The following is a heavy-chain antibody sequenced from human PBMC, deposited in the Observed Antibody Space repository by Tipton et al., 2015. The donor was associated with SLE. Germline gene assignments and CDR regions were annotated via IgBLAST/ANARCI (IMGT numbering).Heavy chain of an antibody. D-gene: IGHD6-19*01. CDR1: GGSFSDYF. V-gene: IGHV4-34*01. CDR3: ASRGRMIAVAVRHAFDI. CDR2: INHSGST. Sequence: LRLSCAVYGGSFSDYFWSWIRQPPGKGLEWIGEINHSGSTNYNPSLKSRVTISVDTSKNQFSLKLSSVTAADTAVYYCASRGRMIAVAVRHAFDIWGQGTMVTVSS. J-gene: IGHJ3*02.